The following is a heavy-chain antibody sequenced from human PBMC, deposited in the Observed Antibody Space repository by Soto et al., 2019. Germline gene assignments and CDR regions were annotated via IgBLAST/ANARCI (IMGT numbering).Heavy chain of an antibody. CDR2: IYWDDDK. D-gene: IGHD5-18*01. CDR3: AHTVYSYGRDTRYFDY. V-gene: IGHV2-5*02. Sequence: QITLKESGPTLVKPTQTLTLTCTFSGFSLSTSGVGVGWIRQPPGKALEWLALIYWDDDKRYSPSLKSRLTITKDTSKPQVVLTMTTMDPVDTATYYCAHTVYSYGRDTRYFDYWGQGTLVTVSS. J-gene: IGHJ4*02. CDR1: GFSLSTSGVG.